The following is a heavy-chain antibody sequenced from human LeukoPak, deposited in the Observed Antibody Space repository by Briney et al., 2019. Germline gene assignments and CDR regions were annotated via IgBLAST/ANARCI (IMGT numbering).Heavy chain of an antibody. CDR1: GGSISSSSDY. J-gene: IGHJ4*02. CDR3: ARHSWSMQLPPNPY. CDR2: IYYSGST. Sequence: KASETLSLTCTVSGGSISSSSDYWGWIRQPPGKGLEWIGSIYYSGSTYYNPSFKSRVTISVDTSKNQFSLKLSSVTAADTAVYYCARHSWSMQLPPNPYWGQGTLVAVSS. V-gene: IGHV4-39*01. D-gene: IGHD2-8*01.